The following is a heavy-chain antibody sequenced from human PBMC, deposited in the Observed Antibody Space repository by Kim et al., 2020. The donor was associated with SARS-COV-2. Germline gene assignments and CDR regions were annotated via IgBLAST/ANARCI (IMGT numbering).Heavy chain of an antibody. Sequence: GGSLRLSCAASGFTFSSYGMHWVRQAPGKGLEWVAVISYDGSNKYYADSVKGRFTISRDNSKNTLYLQMNSLRAEDTAVYYCATGLWFGELWPFDYWGQGTLVTVSS. CDR3: ATGLWFGELWPFDY. CDR1: GFTFSSYG. D-gene: IGHD3-10*01. J-gene: IGHJ4*02. CDR2: ISYDGSNK. V-gene: IGHV3-30*03.